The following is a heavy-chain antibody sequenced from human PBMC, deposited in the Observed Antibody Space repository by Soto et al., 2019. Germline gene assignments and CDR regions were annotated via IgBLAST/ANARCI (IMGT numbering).Heavy chain of an antibody. Sequence: GESLKISCQGSGYSFTSYWIGWVRQMPGKGLEWMGIIYPGDSDTRYNPSFQGQVTISADKSISTAYLQWSSLKASDTAMYYCARRRYSSGWYPTDYWGQGTLVTVSS. CDR3: ARRRYSSGWYPTDY. V-gene: IGHV5-51*01. CDR1: GYSFTSYW. D-gene: IGHD6-19*01. J-gene: IGHJ4*02. CDR2: IYPGDSDT.